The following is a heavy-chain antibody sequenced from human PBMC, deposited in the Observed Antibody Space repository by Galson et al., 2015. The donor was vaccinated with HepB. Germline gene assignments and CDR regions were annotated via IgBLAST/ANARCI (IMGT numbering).Heavy chain of an antibody. CDR2: INSDGSST. V-gene: IGHV3-74*01. D-gene: IGHD3-10*01. CDR3: ARDVSGGGRDDAFDI. Sequence: LRLSCAASGFTFSSYWMHWVRQAPGKGLVWVSRINSDGSSTSYADSVKGRFTISRDNAKNTLYLQMNSLRAEDTAVYYCARDVSGGGRDDAFDIWGQGTMVTVSS. CDR1: GFTFSSYW. J-gene: IGHJ3*02.